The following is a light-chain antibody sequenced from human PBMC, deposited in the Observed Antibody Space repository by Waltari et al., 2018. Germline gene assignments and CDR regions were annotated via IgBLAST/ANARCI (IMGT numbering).Light chain of an antibody. CDR1: SSNIGAGYD. Sequence: HSVLTQTPSVSGAPGQRVTISCTGSSSNIGAGYDVHWYQQLPGTAPKLLMYGTPNRPSGVPDRFSCSKSATSASLAITGLQAEDEADYYCQSYDTSLSGWVFGGGTKLTVL. V-gene: IGLV1-40*01. CDR2: GTP. CDR3: QSYDTSLSGWV. J-gene: IGLJ3*02.